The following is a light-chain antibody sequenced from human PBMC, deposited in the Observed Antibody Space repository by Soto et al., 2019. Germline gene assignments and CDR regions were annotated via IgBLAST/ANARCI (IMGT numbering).Light chain of an antibody. CDR3: AAWDGSLNGFV. CDR1: SSNIANNN. J-gene: IGLJ1*01. Sequence: QSVLTQASSASGTPGQRVTISCSGRSSNIANNNVNWYQQLPGTAPKLLIYNTNQRPSGVPDRFSGSKSGTSASLAISGLQSEDEADYYCAAWDGSLNGFVFGTGTKVTVL. CDR2: NTN. V-gene: IGLV1-44*01.